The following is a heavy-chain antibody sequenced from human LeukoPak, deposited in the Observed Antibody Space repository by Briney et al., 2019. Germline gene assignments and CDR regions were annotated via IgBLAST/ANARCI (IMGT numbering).Heavy chain of an antibody. Sequence: GASVKVSCKASGYTFTDYYIHWVRQAPGQGPEWMGWINPNSGGTNYAQKFQGRVTMTRDTSISTAYMELSRLRSDDTAVYYCARYVVPAASLGYWGQGTLVTVSS. CDR1: GYTFTDYY. D-gene: IGHD2-2*01. J-gene: IGHJ4*02. CDR2: INPNSGGT. V-gene: IGHV1-2*02. CDR3: ARYVVPAASLGY.